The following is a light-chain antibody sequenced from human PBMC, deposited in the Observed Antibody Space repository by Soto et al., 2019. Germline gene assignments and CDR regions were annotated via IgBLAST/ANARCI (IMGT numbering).Light chain of an antibody. V-gene: IGKV1-17*01. CDR3: MQHKSFPLT. CDR2: AVS. Sequence: QITQSPSSVSAVLRPPAPITFRSSQDIGKDLGWFQQKPGKAPRRLIYAVSTLESGVPSRFSGSGSGTQFTLTISSLQPEDFAAYFCMQHKSFPLTFGQGTKVDIK. CDR1: QDIGKD. J-gene: IGKJ2*01.